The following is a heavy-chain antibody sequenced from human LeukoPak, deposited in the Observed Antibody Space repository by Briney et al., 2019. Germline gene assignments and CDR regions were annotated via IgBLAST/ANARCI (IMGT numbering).Heavy chain of an antibody. CDR3: ARVDNYYDSSGTTPDYYGMDV. Sequence: GGSLRLSCAASGFTFSSYAMSWVRQAPGKGLEWVSAISGSGGSTYYADSVKGRFTISRDNAKNSLYLQMNSLRAEDTAVYYCARVDNYYDSSGTTPDYYGMDVWGQGTTVTVSS. CDR1: GFTFSSYA. CDR2: ISGSGGST. J-gene: IGHJ6*02. D-gene: IGHD3-22*01. V-gene: IGHV3-23*01.